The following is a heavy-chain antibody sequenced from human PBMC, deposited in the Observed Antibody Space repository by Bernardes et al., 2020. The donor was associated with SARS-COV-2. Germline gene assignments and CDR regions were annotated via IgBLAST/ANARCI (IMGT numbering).Heavy chain of an antibody. Sequence: GGSLRLSCVASGFTFRSYAMSWVRQAPGKGLEWVSQISSGGGSTSYADSVKGRFTISRDNSKNTLFLQMNSLRAEDTAVYFCAKDQTIVEAASGVLEYWGQGTLVTVSS. V-gene: IGHV3-23*01. CDR1: GFTFRSYA. J-gene: IGHJ4*02. D-gene: IGHD1-26*01. CDR3: AKDQTIVEAASGVLEY. CDR2: ISSGGGST.